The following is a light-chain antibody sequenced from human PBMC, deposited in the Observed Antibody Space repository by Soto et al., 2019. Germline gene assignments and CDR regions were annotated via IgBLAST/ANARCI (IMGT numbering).Light chain of an antibody. J-gene: IGKJ2*01. CDR3: QQYVNSPFT. V-gene: IGKV3-20*01. Sequence: FVLTQSPGTLSLSPGERATFSCRASQSVRGNYIAWYQQKPGQAPRVLIFEASKRATGTPYRFSGSGSGTDFTLTISRMEPEDFAVFYCQQYVNSPFTFGQGTKLEI. CDR1: QSVRGNY. CDR2: EAS.